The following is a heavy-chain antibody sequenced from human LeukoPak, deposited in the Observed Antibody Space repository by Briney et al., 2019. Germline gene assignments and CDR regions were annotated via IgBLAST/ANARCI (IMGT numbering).Heavy chain of an antibody. CDR3: ATESIPDY. J-gene: IGHJ4*02. CDR1: GFTVSSNY. CDR2: IYSGGST. D-gene: IGHD2/OR15-2a*01. V-gene: IGHV3-66*01. Sequence: GSLRLSCAASGFTVSSNYMSWVRQAPGKGLEWVSVIYSGGSTYYADSVKGRFTISRDNSKSTLYLQMNSLRAEDTAVYYCATESIPDYWGQGTLVTVSP.